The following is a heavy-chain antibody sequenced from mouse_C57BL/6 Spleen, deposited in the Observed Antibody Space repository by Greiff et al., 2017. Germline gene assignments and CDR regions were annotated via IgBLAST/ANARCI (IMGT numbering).Heavy chain of an antibody. CDR3: ARGGNPWVAY. D-gene: IGHD1-1*02. J-gene: IGHJ3*01. CDR1: GFTFSDYG. V-gene: IGHV5-17*01. CDR2: ISSGSSTI. Sequence: EVKLVESGGGLVKPGGSLKLSCAASGFTFSDYGMHWVRQAPEKGLEWVAYISSGSSTIYYADTVKGRFTISRDNAKNTLFLQMTSLRSEDTAMYYCARGGNPWVAYWGQGTLVTVSA.